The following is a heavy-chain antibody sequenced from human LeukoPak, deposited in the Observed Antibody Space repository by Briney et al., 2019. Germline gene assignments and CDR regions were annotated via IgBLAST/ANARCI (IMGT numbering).Heavy chain of an antibody. Sequence: ASVKVSCKASGYTFTGYYMHWVRQAPGQGLEWMGWINPNSGGTNYAQKFQGRVTMTRDTSISTAYMELSRLRPDDTAVYYCARWSGILTGTDAFDIRGQGTMVTVSS. V-gene: IGHV1-2*02. D-gene: IGHD3-9*01. CDR1: GYTFTGYY. CDR3: ARWSGILTGTDAFDI. CDR2: INPNSGGT. J-gene: IGHJ3*02.